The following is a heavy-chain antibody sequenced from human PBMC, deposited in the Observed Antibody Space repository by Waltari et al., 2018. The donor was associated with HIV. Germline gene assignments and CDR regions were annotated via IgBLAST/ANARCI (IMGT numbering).Heavy chain of an antibody. J-gene: IGHJ6*02. D-gene: IGHD5-18*01. CDR1: GFSLSNARMG. CDR2: IFSNDEK. Sequence: QVTLKESGPVLVKPTETLTLTCTVSGFSLSNARMGVSWIRQPPGKALEWLAHIFSNDEKSYSTSLKSRLTISKDTSKSQVVLTMTNMDPVDTATYYCARAGGYSYGYGYYYYGMDVWGQGTTVTVSS. CDR3: ARAGGYSYGYGYYYYGMDV. V-gene: IGHV2-26*01.